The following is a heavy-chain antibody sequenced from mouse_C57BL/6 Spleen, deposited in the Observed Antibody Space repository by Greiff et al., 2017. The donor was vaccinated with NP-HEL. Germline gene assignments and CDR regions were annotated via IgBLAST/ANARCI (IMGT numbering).Heavy chain of an antibody. D-gene: IGHD2-3*01. J-gene: IGHJ2*01. CDR3: ARSEIYDGYYGDY. CDR2: IYPGDGDT. CDR1: GYAFSSSW. Sequence: VQLQQSGPELVKPGASVKISCKASGYAFSSSWMNWVKQRPGKGLEWIGRIYPGDGDTNYNGKFKGKATLTADKSSSTAYMQLSSLTSEDSAVYFCARSEIYDGYYGDYWGQGTTLTVAS. V-gene: IGHV1-82*01.